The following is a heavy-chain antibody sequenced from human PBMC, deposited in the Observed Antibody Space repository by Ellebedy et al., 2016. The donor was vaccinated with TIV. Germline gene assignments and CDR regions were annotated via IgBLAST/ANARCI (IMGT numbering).Heavy chain of an antibody. CDR2: INSDGSST. J-gene: IGHJ4*02. D-gene: IGHD3-22*01. CDR1: GFTFSSYW. V-gene: IGHV3-74*01. Sequence: HTGGSLRLSXAASGFTFSSYWMHWVRQAPGKGLVWVSRINSDGSSTSYADSVKGRFAISRDNAKNTLYLQMNSLRAEDTAVYYCARAPRYYYDSSGHGYWGQGTLVTVSS. CDR3: ARAPRYYYDSSGHGY.